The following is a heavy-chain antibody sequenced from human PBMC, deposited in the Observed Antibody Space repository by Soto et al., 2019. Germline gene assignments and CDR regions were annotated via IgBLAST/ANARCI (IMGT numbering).Heavy chain of an antibody. V-gene: IGHV1-8*01. Sequence: QVHLVQSGAEVKKPGASVKISCKASGYSFTSYDINWVRQATGQGLEWMGWINPNSGNTDYTQKFQGRVTMTRDTSISTAYMELSSLRSEDTAVYYCARAPFLQYFYMDVWGEGTAVTVSS. J-gene: IGHJ6*03. CDR3: ARAPFLQYFYMDV. D-gene: IGHD4-4*01. CDR2: INPNSGNT. CDR1: GYSFTSYD.